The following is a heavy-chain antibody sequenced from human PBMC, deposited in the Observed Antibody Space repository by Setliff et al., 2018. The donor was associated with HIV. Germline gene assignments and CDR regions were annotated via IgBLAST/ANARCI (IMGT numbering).Heavy chain of an antibody. D-gene: IGHD6-19*01. J-gene: IGHJ3*01. CDR2: ISGYNGNT. V-gene: IGHV1-18*01. CDR3: ARVPYRSAWFSGGHDAFDV. CDR1: GYTFTSYG. Sequence: ASVKVSCKASGYTFTSYGISWVRQAPGQGLEWMGWISGYNGNTKYVQKYQGRVTMTTDTSTSKVYMGLRTLRSDDTAVYYCARVPYRSAWFSGGHDAFDVWGQGTMVTVSS.